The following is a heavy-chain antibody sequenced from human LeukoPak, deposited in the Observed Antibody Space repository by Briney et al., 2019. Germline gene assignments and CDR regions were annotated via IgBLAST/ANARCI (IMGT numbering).Heavy chain of an antibody. CDR2: IRSKAYGGTT. J-gene: IGHJ3*02. Sequence: PGGSLRLSCTASGFTFGDYAMGWFRQAPGKGLEWVGFIRSKAYGGTTEYAASVKGRFTISRDDSKSIAYLQMNSLKTEDTAVYYCTIPRVWGLNDALDIWGQGTMVTVSS. CDR3: TIPRVWGLNDALDI. D-gene: IGHD7-27*01. CDR1: GFTFGDYA. V-gene: IGHV3-49*03.